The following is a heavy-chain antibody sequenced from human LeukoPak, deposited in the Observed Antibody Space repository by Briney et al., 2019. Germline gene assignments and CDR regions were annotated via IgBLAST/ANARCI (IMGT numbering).Heavy chain of an antibody. V-gene: IGHV3-21*01. CDR2: ISSSSYI. Sequence: GGSLRLSCAASGFTFSSYSMNWVRQAPGKGLEWVSSISSSSYIYYADSVKGRFTISRDNAKNSLYLQMNSLRAEDTAVYYCARGSRSGYYPKHWGQGTLVTVSS. J-gene: IGHJ4*02. CDR3: ARGSRSGYYPKH. CDR1: GFTFSSYS. D-gene: IGHD3-22*01.